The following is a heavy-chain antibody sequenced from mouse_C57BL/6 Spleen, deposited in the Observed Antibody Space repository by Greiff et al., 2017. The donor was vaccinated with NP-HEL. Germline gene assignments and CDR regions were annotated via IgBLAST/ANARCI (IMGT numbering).Heavy chain of an antibody. CDR1: GFNIKDYY. CDR2: IDPEDGET. CDR3: ARPIYDGYYGYYAMDY. D-gene: IGHD2-3*01. Sequence: EVQLQQSGAELVKPGASVKLSCTASGFNIKDYYMHWVKQRTEQGLEWIGRIDPEDGETKYAPKFPGKATITADTSSNTAYLQRSSLTSEDTAVYYCARPIYDGYYGYYAMDYWGQGTSVTVSS. J-gene: IGHJ4*01. V-gene: IGHV14-2*01.